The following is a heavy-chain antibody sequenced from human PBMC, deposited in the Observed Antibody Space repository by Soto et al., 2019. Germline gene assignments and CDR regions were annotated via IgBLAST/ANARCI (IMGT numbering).Heavy chain of an antibody. CDR3: AYGGSCDY. J-gene: IGHJ4*02. CDR2: ISSSGSTI. Sequence: EVQLVESGEGLVQPGGSLRLSGAASGFSFNTYEMNWVRQAPGKGLEWVSYISSSGSTIYYADSVKGRFTVSRDNGKNSLYLQMNSLRAEDTAVYYCAYGGSCDYWGQGTQVTVSS. V-gene: IGHV3-48*03. D-gene: IGHD1-26*01. CDR1: GFSFNTYE.